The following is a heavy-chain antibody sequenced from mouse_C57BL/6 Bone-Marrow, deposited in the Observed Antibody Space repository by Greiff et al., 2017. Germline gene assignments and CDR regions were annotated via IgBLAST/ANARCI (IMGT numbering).Heavy chain of an antibody. Sequence: VQLQQSGSELRSPGSSVKLSCKDFDSEVFPFAYMCWVRQKPGHGFEWMGGILPSIGRTIYGEKFEDKATLDAETLSTTAYWELNSLTSEDAAIYYCAREGLIYPGFAYWGQGTLVTVSA. D-gene: IGHD2-1*01. CDR2: ILPSIGRT. V-gene: IGHV15-2*01. CDR1: DSEVFPFAY. CDR3: AREGLIYPGFAY. J-gene: IGHJ3*01.